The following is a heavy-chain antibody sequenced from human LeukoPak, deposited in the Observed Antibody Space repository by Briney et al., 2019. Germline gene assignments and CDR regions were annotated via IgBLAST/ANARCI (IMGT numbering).Heavy chain of an antibody. CDR3: ARESNSYYSSSWEGYQH. CDR2: IKQDGSEK. Sequence: GGSLRLSCAASGFTYSSYWMSWVRQAPGKGLEWVANIKQDGSEKYYVDSVKGRFTISRDNAKNSLYLQMNSLRAEDTAVYYCARESNSYYSSSWEGYQHWGQGTLVTVSS. V-gene: IGHV3-7*01. CDR1: GFTYSSYW. D-gene: IGHD6-13*01. J-gene: IGHJ1*01.